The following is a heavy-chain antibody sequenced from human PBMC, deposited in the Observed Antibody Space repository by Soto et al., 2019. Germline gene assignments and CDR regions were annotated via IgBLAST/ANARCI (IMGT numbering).Heavy chain of an antibody. CDR3: ARVTIFGVDPNYYYYGMDV. CDR2: IYYSGST. CDR1: GGSVSSGSYY. V-gene: IGHV4-61*01. Sequence: SETLSLTCTVSGGSVSSGSYYWSWIRQPPWKGLEWIGYIYYSGSTNYNPSLKSRVAISVDTSKNQFSLKLSSVTAADTAVYYCARVTIFGVDPNYYYYGMDVWGQGXTVTVYS. D-gene: IGHD3-3*01. J-gene: IGHJ6*02.